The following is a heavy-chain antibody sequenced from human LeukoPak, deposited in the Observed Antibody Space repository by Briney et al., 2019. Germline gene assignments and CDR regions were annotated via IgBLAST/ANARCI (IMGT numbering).Heavy chain of an antibody. Sequence: PSETLSLTCTVSGGSISGAGYSWGWIRQPPGKGLEWIGSVYYSGNTDYNPSLKSRLTMSVDTNKNQFLLRLRSVTAADTAVYYCARRPGGYYGLGSRLDNWGQGTLVTVSS. V-gene: IGHV4-39*01. CDR1: GGSISGAGYS. J-gene: IGHJ4*02. CDR2: VYYSGNT. D-gene: IGHD3-10*01. CDR3: ARRPGGYYGLGSRLDN.